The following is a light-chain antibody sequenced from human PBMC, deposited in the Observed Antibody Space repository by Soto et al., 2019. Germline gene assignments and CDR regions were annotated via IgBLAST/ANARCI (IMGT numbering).Light chain of an antibody. V-gene: IGKV3D-15*02. CDR3: REYANSPIT. CDR2: GAS. Sequence: IVFNLSPSTLSLSPEETATLSRKASQSVSSNFAWYQQKPGQAPRLLIYGASTRATGIPARFSGSGSGTEFTLTISSLQSEDFAVYYCREYANSPITFCHGALLEIK. J-gene: IGKJ5*01. CDR1: QSVSSN.